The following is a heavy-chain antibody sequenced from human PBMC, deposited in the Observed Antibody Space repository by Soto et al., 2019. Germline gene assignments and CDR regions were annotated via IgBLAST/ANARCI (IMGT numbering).Heavy chain of an antibody. Sequence: TLSLTCTDSGGSISSGGYYWSWIRQHPGKGLEWIGYIYYSGSTYYNPSLKSRVTISVDTSKNQFSLKLSSVTAADTAVYYCARDSSPGIAVAGTFGYLQHWGQGTLVTVSS. CDR2: IYYSGST. CDR3: ARDSSPGIAVAGTFGYLQH. D-gene: IGHD6-19*01. J-gene: IGHJ1*01. CDR1: GGSISSGGYY. V-gene: IGHV4-31*03.